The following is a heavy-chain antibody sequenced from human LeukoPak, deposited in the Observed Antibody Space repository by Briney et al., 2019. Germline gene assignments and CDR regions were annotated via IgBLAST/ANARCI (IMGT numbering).Heavy chain of an antibody. Sequence: ASVKVSCKASGYTFTSYGISWVRQAPGQGLEWMGWISAYNGNTNYAQKLQGRVTTTTDTSTSTAYMELRSLRSDDTAVYYCARVVTGTTGFYYYYYMDVWGKGTTVTVSS. CDR2: ISAYNGNT. CDR1: GYTFTSYG. D-gene: IGHD1-7*01. V-gene: IGHV1-18*01. CDR3: ARVVTGTTGFYYYYYMDV. J-gene: IGHJ6*03.